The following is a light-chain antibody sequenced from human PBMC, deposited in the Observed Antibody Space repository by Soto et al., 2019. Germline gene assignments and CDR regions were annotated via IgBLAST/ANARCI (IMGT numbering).Light chain of an antibody. V-gene: IGKV1-9*01. CDR1: HGITSY. J-gene: IGKJ5*01. CDR2: AAS. CDR3: QHLNTYLIT. Sequence: DIQLTQSPSFLSASVGDRVTITCRASHGITSYLAWYQQKPGKAPKLLIYAASTLQSGVPSRFSGIRSGTEFTLTISSLQPEDFATYHCQHLNTYLITFGQGTRLEIK.